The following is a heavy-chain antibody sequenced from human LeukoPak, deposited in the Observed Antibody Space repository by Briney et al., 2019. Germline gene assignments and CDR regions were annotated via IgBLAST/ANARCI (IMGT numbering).Heavy chain of an antibody. Sequence: GGSLRLSCAASGFTFSSYEMNWVRQAPGKGPEWVSYISSSGSTIYYADSVKGRFTISRDNSKNTLYLQMNSLRAEDTAVYYCAKTPWTNYGSFDYWGQGTLVTVSS. V-gene: IGHV3-48*03. D-gene: IGHD3-10*01. J-gene: IGHJ4*02. CDR1: GFTFSSYE. CDR3: AKTPWTNYGSFDY. CDR2: ISSSGSTI.